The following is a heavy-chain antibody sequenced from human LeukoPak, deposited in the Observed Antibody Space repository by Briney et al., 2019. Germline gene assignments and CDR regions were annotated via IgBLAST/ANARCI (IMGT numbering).Heavy chain of an antibody. CDR1: GYTFTSYY. Sequence: ASVKVSCKASGYTFTSYYIHWVRQAPGQGFEWMGIITPRDGTAHYAQRFQGRLTLTGDTSTGTVYMRLSGLTSDDTAIYFCARDSPSTETTPSFDHWGQGTLVTVSS. V-gene: IGHV1-46*03. J-gene: IGHJ4*02. CDR2: ITPRDGTA. D-gene: IGHD4-17*01. CDR3: ARDSPSTETTPSFDH.